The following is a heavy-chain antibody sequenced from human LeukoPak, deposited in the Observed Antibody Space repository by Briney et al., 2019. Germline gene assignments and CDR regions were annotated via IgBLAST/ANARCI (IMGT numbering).Heavy chain of an antibody. CDR1: GFTFSKNP. V-gene: IGHV3-64*02. CDR2: ISSNGGHT. CDR3: ARGRNYYDSSGYRFDY. D-gene: IGHD3-22*01. Sequence: GGSLRLSCAASGFTFSKNPMHWVRQAPGKRLEYVSSISSNGGHTNNADSVKGRFTISRDNSENTLYLQMGSLRAEDMAVYYCARGRNYYDSSGYRFDYWGQGTLVTVSS. J-gene: IGHJ4*02.